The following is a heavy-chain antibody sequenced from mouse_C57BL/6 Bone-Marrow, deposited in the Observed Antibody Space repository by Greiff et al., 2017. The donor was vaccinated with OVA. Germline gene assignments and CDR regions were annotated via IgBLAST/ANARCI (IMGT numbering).Heavy chain of an antibody. Sequence: VQLQESVPGLVQPSQTLSISCPASVFSLTSYGVHCVRQPPGKGLEWLGVIWSGGSTDYNAAFISRLSISKDNSKSQVFFKMNSLQADDTAIYYCAKKGGGNYDYAIDYWGQGTSVTVSS. CDR2: IWSGGST. CDR1: VFSLTSYG. V-gene: IGHV2-4*01. J-gene: IGHJ4*01. D-gene: IGHD2-1*01. CDR3: AKKGGGNYDYAIDY.